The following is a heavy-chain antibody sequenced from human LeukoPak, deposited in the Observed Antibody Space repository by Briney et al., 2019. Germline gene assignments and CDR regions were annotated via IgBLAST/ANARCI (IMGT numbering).Heavy chain of an antibody. CDR3: ARGRTIVAEFDS. CDR2: IYAGGST. D-gene: IGHD5-12*01. J-gene: IGHJ4*02. CDR1: GFTISSNY. Sequence: GGSLRLSCAASGFTISSNYMSWVRQAPGKGLEWVSVIYAGGSTYYADSVKGRFTISRDNSKNTVYVQMNSLRAEDTAVYYCARGRTIVAEFDSWGQGTLVTVSS. V-gene: IGHV3-53*01.